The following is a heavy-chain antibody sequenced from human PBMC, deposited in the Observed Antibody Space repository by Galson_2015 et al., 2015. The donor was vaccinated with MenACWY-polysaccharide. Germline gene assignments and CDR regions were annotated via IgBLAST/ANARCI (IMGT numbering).Heavy chain of an antibody. J-gene: IGHJ4*02. V-gene: IGHV6-1*01. CDR1: GDSVSSHSAA. CDR2: TYYRSKWYN. D-gene: IGHD6-19*01. CDR3: ARVAGRDPFDY. Sequence: CAISGDSVSSHSAAWSWIRQSPSRGLEWLGRTYYRSKWYNDYAVSVKSRITINPDTSKNLFSLQLNSVTPEDTAVYYCARVAGRDPFDYWGQGTLVTVSS.